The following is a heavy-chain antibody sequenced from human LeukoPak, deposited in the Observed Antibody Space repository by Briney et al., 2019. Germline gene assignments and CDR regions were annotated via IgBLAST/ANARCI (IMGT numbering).Heavy chain of an antibody. CDR3: AKEPHYYGSGSYLDH. D-gene: IGHD3-10*01. J-gene: IGHJ4*02. CDR1: GFTFTSYA. CDR2: ISGCGGTT. Sequence: PGGSLRLSCAASGFTFTSYAMSWVRQAPGKGLEWVSAISGCGGTTYFADSVKGRFTISRDNSNNTLYLQMNSLRVEDTAVYYCAKEPHYYGSGSYLDHWGQGTLVTVSS. V-gene: IGHV3-23*01.